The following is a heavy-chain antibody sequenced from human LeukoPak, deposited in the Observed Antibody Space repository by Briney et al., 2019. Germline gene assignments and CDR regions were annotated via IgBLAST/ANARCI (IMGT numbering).Heavy chain of an antibody. Sequence: SETLSLTCAVYGGSFSDHFWSWIRQPPGQGLEWIGEINRSGTTKYNPSLESRVTISVDTSKRQSSLKLSSVTAADTAVYYCALSTTRVTTRTLDYWGQGTLVTVSS. CDR1: GGSFSDHF. V-gene: IGHV4-34*01. J-gene: IGHJ4*02. CDR2: INRSGTT. D-gene: IGHD4-17*01. CDR3: ALSTTRVTTRTLDY.